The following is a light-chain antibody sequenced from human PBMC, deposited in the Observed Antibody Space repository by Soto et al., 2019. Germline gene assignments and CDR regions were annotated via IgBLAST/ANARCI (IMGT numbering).Light chain of an antibody. CDR3: SSYTSSDVFV. V-gene: IGLV2-14*01. CDR1: SSDVGGYNY. J-gene: IGLJ1*01. Sequence: QSVLTQPASVSGSPGQSITISCTGTSSDVGGYNYVSWHQQHPGKAPKLMIYEVSNRPSGVSNRFSGSKSGNTASLTISGLQAEDEAAYYCSSYTSSDVFVFGTGTKVTVL. CDR2: EVS.